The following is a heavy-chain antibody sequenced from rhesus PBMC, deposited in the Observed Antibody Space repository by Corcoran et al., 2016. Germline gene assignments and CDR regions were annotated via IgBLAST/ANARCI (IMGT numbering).Heavy chain of an antibody. D-gene: IGHD2-15*01. V-gene: IGHV4S14*01. J-gene: IGHJ4*01. CDR1: GGSISGYYY. CDR2: IYGSGGSN. CDR3: ASGYCSSTYCSSFDY. Sequence: QVQLQESGPGLVKPSETLSLTCAVSGGSISGYYYWSWIRQPPGKGLEWIGSIYGSGGSNYLTPSLNSRVTLSVDTSKNQFSLKLSSVTAADTAVYYCASGYCSSTYCSSFDYWGQGVLVTVSS.